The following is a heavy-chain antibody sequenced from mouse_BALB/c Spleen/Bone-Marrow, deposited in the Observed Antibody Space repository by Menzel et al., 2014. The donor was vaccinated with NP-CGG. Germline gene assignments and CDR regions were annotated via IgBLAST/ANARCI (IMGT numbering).Heavy chain of an antibody. V-gene: IGHV5-6-4*01. D-gene: IGHD2-3*01. Sequence: EVHLVESGGGLVKPGGSLKLSCAASGFTFSSYTMSWVRQTPEKRLERVATISSVGIYTYYPDSVKGRFTISRDNAKNTLYLQMSSLKSEDTAMYYCTRDLYDGYSYYAMDYWGQGTSVTVSS. CDR2: ISSVGIYT. J-gene: IGHJ4*01. CDR1: GFTFSSYT. CDR3: TRDLYDGYSYYAMDY.